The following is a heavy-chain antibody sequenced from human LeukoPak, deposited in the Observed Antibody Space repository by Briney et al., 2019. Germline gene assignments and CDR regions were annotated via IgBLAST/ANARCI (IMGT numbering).Heavy chain of an antibody. Sequence: ASVKVSCKASGYTFTSSDINWVRQATAQGLEWMGWMNPNTDKTGFARNFQGRVTMTKNISISTAYMEVTSLTYEDTAIYYCARGRPGLASAGIYDFWGQGTLITVSS. J-gene: IGHJ4*02. CDR3: ARGRPGLASAGIYDF. D-gene: IGHD6-13*01. V-gene: IGHV1-8*01. CDR2: MNPNTDKT. CDR1: GYTFTSSD.